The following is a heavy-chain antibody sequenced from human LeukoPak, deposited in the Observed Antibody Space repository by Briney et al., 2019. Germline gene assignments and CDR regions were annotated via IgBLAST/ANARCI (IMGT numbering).Heavy chain of an antibody. CDR1: GFTFNSYA. Sequence: PGRFLRLSRAASGFTFNSYAMHWVRQAPGKGLEWVAMISKDGSNEHYADSVKGRFTFARDNSKNTLYMQMNSMRVEDTAVYYCAKFAGKGYFDYWGQGTLVTV. J-gene: IGHJ4*02. CDR2: ISKDGSNE. CDR3: AKFAGKGYFDY. V-gene: IGHV3-30*18. D-gene: IGHD3-16*01.